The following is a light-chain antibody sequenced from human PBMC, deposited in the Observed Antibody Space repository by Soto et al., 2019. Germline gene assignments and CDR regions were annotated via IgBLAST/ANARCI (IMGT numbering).Light chain of an antibody. CDR2: RAS. V-gene: IGKV1-5*03. CDR3: QQYNSFSVT. Sequence: DIQMTQSPSTLSASVGDRVTITCRASQSFNNWLAWYQQRPGKAPELVIYRASTLKSGVPSRFSGSGSGTEFTLTISSLQPDDFATYYCQQYNSFSVTFGQGTRLEIK. J-gene: IGKJ5*01. CDR1: QSFNNW.